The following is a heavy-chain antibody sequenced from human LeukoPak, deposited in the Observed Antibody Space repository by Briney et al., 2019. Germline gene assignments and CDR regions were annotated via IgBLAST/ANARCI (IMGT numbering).Heavy chain of an antibody. CDR2: ISYDGSNK. J-gene: IGHJ4*02. Sequence: GGSLRLSCAASGFTFSSYGMHWVRQAPGKGLEWVAVISYDGSNKYYADSVKGRFTISRDNSKDTLYLQMNSLRAEDTAVYYCAKRPSDYGDYVSYFDYWGQGTLVTVSS. CDR1: GFTFSSYG. CDR3: AKRPSDYGDYVSYFDY. V-gene: IGHV3-30*18. D-gene: IGHD4-17*01.